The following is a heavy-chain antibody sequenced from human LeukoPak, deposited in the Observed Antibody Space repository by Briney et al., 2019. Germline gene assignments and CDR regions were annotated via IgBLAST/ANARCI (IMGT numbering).Heavy chain of an antibody. D-gene: IGHD5-18*01. J-gene: IGHJ4*02. CDR1: GGTFSSYA. CDR3: ARGSYGVAATYYFDY. V-gene: IGHV1-69*13. CDR2: IIPIFGTA. Sequence: SVKVSCKASGGTFSSYAISWVRQAPGQGLEWMGGIIPIFGTANYAQKFQGRVTITADESTSTAYMELSSLRSEDTAVYYCARGSYGVAATYYFDYWGQGTLVTVSS.